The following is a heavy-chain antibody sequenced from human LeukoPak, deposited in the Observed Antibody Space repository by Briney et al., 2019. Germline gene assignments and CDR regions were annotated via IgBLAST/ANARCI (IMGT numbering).Heavy chain of an antibody. J-gene: IGHJ6*02. CDR1: GGSISSGSYS. CDR2: IYHSGST. Sequence: PSETLSLTCAVSGGSISSGSYSWSWIRQPAGTGLEWIGEIYHSGSTNYIPSLKSRITISVDKSKNQFSLKLTSVTAADTAVYYCAGSPIGYGMDVWGQGTTVTVSS. CDR3: AGSPIGYGMDV. V-gene: IGHV4-30-2*01.